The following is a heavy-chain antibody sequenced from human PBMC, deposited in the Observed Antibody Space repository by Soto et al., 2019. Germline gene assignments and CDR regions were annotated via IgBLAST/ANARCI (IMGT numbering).Heavy chain of an antibody. V-gene: IGHV1-2*02. CDR3: ARRYCSGGGCFNVGY. J-gene: IGHJ4*02. CDR2: INPNSGGT. CDR1: GYTFTGYY. Sequence: ASVLVSCKASGYTFTGYYMHWVRQAPGQGLEWMGWINPNSGGTNYAQKFQGRVTMTGDTSIDTAYMELSRLRSDDTAVYYCARRYCSGGGCFNVGYWGQGTQVTVSS. D-gene: IGHD2-15*01.